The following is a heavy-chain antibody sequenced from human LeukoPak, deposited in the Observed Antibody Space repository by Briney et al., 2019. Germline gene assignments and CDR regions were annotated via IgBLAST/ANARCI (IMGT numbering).Heavy chain of an antibody. Sequence: GRSLRLSCAASGFTFSNYGMHWVRQAPGKGLEWVAVISSDGSNKYYADSVKGRFTISRDNSKNTLYLQMNSLRAEDTAVYYCAKDWGYYFASGSPYFDYWGRGTLVTVSS. CDR2: ISSDGSNK. CDR1: GFTFSNYG. CDR3: AKDWGYYFASGSPYFDY. J-gene: IGHJ4*02. D-gene: IGHD3-10*01. V-gene: IGHV3-30*18.